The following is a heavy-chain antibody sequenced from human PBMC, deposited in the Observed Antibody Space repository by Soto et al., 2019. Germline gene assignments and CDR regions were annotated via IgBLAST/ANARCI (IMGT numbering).Heavy chain of an antibody. CDR2: ISPYSGDT. J-gene: IGHJ4*02. CDR1: GYTFTSSG. D-gene: IGHD3-16*01. Sequence: QVQLVQSGAEVRQPGASVRLSCKASGYTFTSSGISWVRQAPGHGLEWMGWISPYSGDTNYAQKLRGRVTMTTDTSTSTAYMELWSLRADDTAVYYCARGGDYLWGTYYRSPYYFDYWGQGTLVTVSS. V-gene: IGHV1-18*01. CDR3: ARGGDYLWGTYYRSPYYFDY.